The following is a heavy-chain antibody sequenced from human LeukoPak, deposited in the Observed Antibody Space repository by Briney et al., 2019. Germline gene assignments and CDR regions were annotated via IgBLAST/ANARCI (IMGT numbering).Heavy chain of an antibody. D-gene: IGHD2-15*01. CDR2: INHSGST. Sequence: SETLSLTCAVYGGSFSGYYWSWIRQPPGKGLEWIGEINHSGSTNYNPSLKSRVTISVDTSKNQFSLKLSSVTAADTAVYYCASVGYCSGGSCRSGVDCWGQGTLVTVSS. CDR3: ASVGYCSGGSCRSGVDC. J-gene: IGHJ4*02. CDR1: GGSFSGYY. V-gene: IGHV4-34*01.